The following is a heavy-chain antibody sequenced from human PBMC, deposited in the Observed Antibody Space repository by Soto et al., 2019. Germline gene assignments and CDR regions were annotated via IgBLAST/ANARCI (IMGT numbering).Heavy chain of an antibody. CDR1: GYTFTSYY. V-gene: IGHV1-46*01. D-gene: IGHD2-15*01. Sequence: ASEKVSCKASGYTFTSYYMHWVRQAPGQGLEWMGIINPSGGSTSYAQKFQGRVTMTRDTSTSTVYMELSSLRSEDTAVYYCARDRPPGGYCSGGRSYGERYCSYGIDVWGEVPPVTVSS. CDR3: ARDRPPGGYCSGGRSYGERYCSYGIDV. CDR2: INPSGGST. J-gene: IGHJ6*04.